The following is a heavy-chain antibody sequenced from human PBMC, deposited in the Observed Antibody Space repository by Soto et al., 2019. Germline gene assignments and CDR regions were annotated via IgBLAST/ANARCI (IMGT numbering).Heavy chain of an antibody. Sequence: PSETLSLTCTVSGGSISSSIYYCGWIRQPPGKGLELIGSIYYSVSTYYNPSLKSRVTISVDTSKNKFSLKLSSVTAADTAVYYCARRGGYKYYYCYGMEVWGQGTSVTVSS. CDR3: ARRGGYKYYYCYGMEV. CDR2: IYYSVST. V-gene: IGHV4-39*01. D-gene: IGHD5-12*01. J-gene: IGHJ6*02. CDR1: GGSISSSIYY.